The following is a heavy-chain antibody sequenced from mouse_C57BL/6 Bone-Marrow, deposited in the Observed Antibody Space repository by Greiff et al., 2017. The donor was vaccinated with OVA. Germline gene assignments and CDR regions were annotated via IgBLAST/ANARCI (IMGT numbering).Heavy chain of an antibody. Sequence: EVQLVESGPGLVKPSQSLSLTCSVTGYSITSGYYWYWIRQFPGNKLEWMGYISYDGSNNYNPSLKNRISITRDTSKNQFFLKLNSVTTEDTATYYCARVNYGSSYDYFDYWGQGTTLTVSS. V-gene: IGHV3-6*01. D-gene: IGHD1-1*01. CDR2: ISYDGSN. CDR1: GYSITSGYY. CDR3: ARVNYGSSYDYFDY. J-gene: IGHJ2*01.